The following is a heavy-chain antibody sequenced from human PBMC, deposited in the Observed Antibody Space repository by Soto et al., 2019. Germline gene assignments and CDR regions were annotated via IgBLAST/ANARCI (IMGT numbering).Heavy chain of an antibody. Sequence: PGGSLRLSCAASGFTFSSHAISWVRPAPGKGLEWVSAISGSGGSTYYADSVKGRFTISRDNSKNTLYLQMNSLRAEDTAVYYCAKDGQSSGWFKNAEYFQHWGQGTLVTVSS. CDR2: ISGSGGST. J-gene: IGHJ1*01. V-gene: IGHV3-23*01. CDR3: AKDGQSSGWFKNAEYFQH. CDR1: GFTFSSHA. D-gene: IGHD6-19*01.